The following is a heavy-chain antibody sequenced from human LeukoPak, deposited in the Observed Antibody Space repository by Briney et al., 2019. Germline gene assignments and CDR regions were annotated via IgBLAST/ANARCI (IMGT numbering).Heavy chain of an antibody. Sequence: GGSLRLSCAASGFTFSSYAMSWVRQAPGKGLEWVSAISGSGGSTYYADSVKGRFTISRDNSKNTLYLQMNSLRAEDTAVYYCAKPLPPVVDTSWDAFDIWGQGTMVTVSS. D-gene: IGHD3-22*01. CDR2: ISGSGGST. J-gene: IGHJ3*02. CDR1: GFTFSSYA. CDR3: AKPLPPVVDTSWDAFDI. V-gene: IGHV3-23*01.